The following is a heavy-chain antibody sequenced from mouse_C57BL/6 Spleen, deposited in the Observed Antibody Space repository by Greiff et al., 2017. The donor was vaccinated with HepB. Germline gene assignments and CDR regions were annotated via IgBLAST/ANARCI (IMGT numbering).Heavy chain of an antibody. CDR1: GFTFSSYA. J-gene: IGHJ4*01. V-gene: IGHV5-9-1*02. CDR2: ISSGGDYI. CDR3: TRKGNYEYYYAMDY. Sequence: EVKVVESGEGLVKPGGSLKLSCAASGFTFSSYAMSWVRQTPEKRLEWVAYISSGGDYIYYADTVKGRFTISRDNARNTLYLQMSSLKSEDTAMYYCTRKGNYEYYYAMDYWGQGTSVTVSS. D-gene: IGHD1-1*01.